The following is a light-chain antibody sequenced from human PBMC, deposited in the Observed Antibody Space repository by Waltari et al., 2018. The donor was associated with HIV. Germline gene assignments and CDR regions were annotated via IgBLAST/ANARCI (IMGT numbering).Light chain of an antibody. CDR3: AAWDRSLNGPV. Sequence: QSVLTQPPSASGTPGPRVTISCSGSSSNIGSKTVNWYQQLPGTAPKLLIDYNNQRPSGVPDRFSGSKSGTSASLAISGLQSEDEADYYCAAWDRSLNGPVFGTGTKVTVL. CDR1: SSNIGSKT. J-gene: IGLJ1*01. CDR2: YNN. V-gene: IGLV1-44*01.